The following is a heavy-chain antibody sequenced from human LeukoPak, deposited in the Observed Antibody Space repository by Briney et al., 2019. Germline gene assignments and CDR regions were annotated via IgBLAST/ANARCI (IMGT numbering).Heavy chain of an antibody. J-gene: IGHJ4*02. CDR2: ISGSGGST. CDR3: AKDLAGSGSYSFDY. CDR1: GFTFSNYA. V-gene: IGHV3-23*01. D-gene: IGHD1-26*01. Sequence: GGSLRLSCAASGFTFSNYAMNWVRQAQERGLEWVSSISGSGGSTYYADSVKGRFTISRDNSKNTLYLQMNSLRAEDTAVYYCAKDLAGSGSYSFDYWGQGTLVTVSS.